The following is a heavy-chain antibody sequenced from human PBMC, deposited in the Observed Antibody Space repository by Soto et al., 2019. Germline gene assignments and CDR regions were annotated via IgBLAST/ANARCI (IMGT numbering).Heavy chain of an antibody. CDR2: ISSSGSTI. Sequence: GGSLRLSCAASGFTFSDYYMSWIRQAPGKGLEWVSYISSSGSTIYYADSVKGRFTISRDNAKNSLYLQMNSLRAEDTAVYYCARDRCQRGFDFWSGYYRPCTFDIWGQGTMVTVSS. CDR3: ARDRCQRGFDFWSGYYRPCTFDI. D-gene: IGHD3-3*01. J-gene: IGHJ3*02. V-gene: IGHV3-11*01. CDR1: GFTFSDYY.